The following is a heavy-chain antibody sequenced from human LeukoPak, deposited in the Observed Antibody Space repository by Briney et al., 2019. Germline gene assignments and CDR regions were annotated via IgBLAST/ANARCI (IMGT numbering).Heavy chain of an antibody. CDR3: ARGGGYCSSTSCYKPLAYYYYYMDV. CDR2: IIPIFGTA. V-gene: IGHV1-69*05. D-gene: IGHD2-2*02. J-gene: IGHJ6*03. CDR1: GGTFSSYA. Sequence: SVKVSCKASGGTFSSYAISWVRQAPGQGLEWMGGIIPIFGTANYAQKLQGRVTITTDESTSTAYMELSSLRSEDTAVYYCARGGGYCSSTSCYKPLAYYYYYMDVWGKGTTVTVSS.